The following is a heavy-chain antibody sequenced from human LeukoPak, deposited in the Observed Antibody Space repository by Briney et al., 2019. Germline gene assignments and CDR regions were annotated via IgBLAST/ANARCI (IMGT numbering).Heavy chain of an antibody. J-gene: IGHJ6*02. CDR3: ASGRVVPADHYYYYGMDV. CDR1: GGSFSGYY. Sequence: PSETLSLTCAVYGGSFSGYYWSWIRQPPGEALEWIGSIYYGGSTYYNPSLKSRVTISVDTSKNQFSLKLSSVTAADTTVYYCASGRVVPADHYYYYGMDVWGQGTTVTVSS. D-gene: IGHD2-2*01. CDR2: IYYGGST. V-gene: IGHV4-34*01.